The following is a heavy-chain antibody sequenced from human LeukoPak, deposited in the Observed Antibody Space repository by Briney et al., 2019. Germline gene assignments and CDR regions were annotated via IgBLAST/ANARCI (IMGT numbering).Heavy chain of an antibody. CDR2: IYTSGST. CDR3: ARVERRGDYMDV. Sequence: KPSQTLSLTCTVSGGSISSGSYYWSWIRQTAGKGLEWIGRIYTSGSTNYNPSLKSRVTISVDTSKNQFSLKLSSVTAADTAVYYCARVERRGDYMDVWGKGTTVTVSS. V-gene: IGHV4-61*02. J-gene: IGHJ6*03. CDR1: GGSISSGSYY.